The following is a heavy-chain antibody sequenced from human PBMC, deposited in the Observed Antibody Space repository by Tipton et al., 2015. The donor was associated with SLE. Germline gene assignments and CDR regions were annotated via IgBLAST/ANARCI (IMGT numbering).Heavy chain of an antibody. Sequence: QLVQSGGGLVKPGGSLRLSCAASGFTFSFYSMNWVRQAPGKGLEWVSSISSSSTYIYYVDSVKGRFTISRDNAKNSLYLQMNSLRAEDIAVYYCARDLRFDSSGYRYGMDVWGQGTTVTVSS. CDR3: ARDLRFDSSGYRYGMDV. D-gene: IGHD3-22*01. CDR2: ISSSSTYI. CDR1: GFTFSFYS. V-gene: IGHV3-21*03. J-gene: IGHJ6*02.